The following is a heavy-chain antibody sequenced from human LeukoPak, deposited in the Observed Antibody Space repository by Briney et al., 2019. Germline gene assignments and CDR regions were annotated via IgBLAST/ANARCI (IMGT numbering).Heavy chain of an antibody. D-gene: IGHD6-13*01. J-gene: IGHJ3*02. CDR1: GYTFTSYD. CDR2: MSPNSGDT. CDR3: AKFGVIAAADGPAFDI. V-gene: IGHV1-8*01. Sequence: ASVKVSCKASGYTFTSYDFNWVRQATGQRPEWMGWMSPNSGDTGYAQKFQDRVTMTRNTSISTAYMELSSLRSDDTAVYYCAKFGVIAAADGPAFDIWGQGTMVTVSS.